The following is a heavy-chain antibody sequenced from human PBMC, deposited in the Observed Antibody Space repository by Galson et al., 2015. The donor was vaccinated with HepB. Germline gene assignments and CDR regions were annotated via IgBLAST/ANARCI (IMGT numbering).Heavy chain of an antibody. D-gene: IGHD3-22*01. Sequence: SLRLSCAASGFTFSSYAMHWVRQAPGKGLEWVAVISYDGSNKYYADSVKGRFTISRDNSKNTLYLQMNSLRAEDTAVYYCAREHDYYDSSGYYYVGYAFDIWGQGTMVTVSS. CDR2: ISYDGSNK. CDR1: GFTFSSYA. CDR3: AREHDYYDSSGYYYVGYAFDI. V-gene: IGHV3-30-3*01. J-gene: IGHJ3*02.